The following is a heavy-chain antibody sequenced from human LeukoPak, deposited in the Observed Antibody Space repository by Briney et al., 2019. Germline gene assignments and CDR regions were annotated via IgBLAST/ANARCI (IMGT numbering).Heavy chain of an antibody. D-gene: IGHD2-15*01. V-gene: IGHV4-59*01. J-gene: IGHJ5*02. CDR2: IYYSGST. Sequence: SETLSLTCTVSGGSISSYYWSWIRQPPGKGLEWIGYIYYSGSTNYNPSLKSRVTISVDTSKNQFSLKLSSVTAADTAVYYCAGAADAYCSGGSCYSSAWFGPWGQGTLVTVSS. CDR1: GGSISSYY. CDR3: AGAADAYCSGGSCYSSAWFGP.